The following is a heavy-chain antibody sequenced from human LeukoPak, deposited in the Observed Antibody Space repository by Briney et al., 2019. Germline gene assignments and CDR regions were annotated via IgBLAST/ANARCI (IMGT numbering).Heavy chain of an antibody. D-gene: IGHD3-22*01. CDR2: INDDGTRT. J-gene: IGHJ5*02. V-gene: IGHV3-74*03. CDR1: GFTFTTYW. Sequence: GGSLRLSCAASGFTFTTYWMHWVRQAPGKGLVWVSRINDDGTRTKYADSVRGRLTISRDNAKNMLYLQMNSLRAEDTAVYYCARDLSFDYDNTGYSSWFDPWGQGTLVTVSS. CDR3: ARDLSFDYDNTGYSSWFDP.